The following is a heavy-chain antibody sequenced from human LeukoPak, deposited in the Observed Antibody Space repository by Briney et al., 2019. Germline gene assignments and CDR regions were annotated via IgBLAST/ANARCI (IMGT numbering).Heavy chain of an antibody. J-gene: IGHJ5*02. CDR1: GGSFSGYY. CDR2: IYYRGST. Sequence: SETLSLTCAVYGGSFSGYYWSWIRQHPGKGLEWIGYIYYRGSTYYNPSLKSRVTISVDTSKNQFSLKLSSVTAADTAVYYCARGGDGYNSESWFDPWGQGTLVTVSS. D-gene: IGHD5-24*01. V-gene: IGHV4-31*11. CDR3: ARGGDGYNSESWFDP.